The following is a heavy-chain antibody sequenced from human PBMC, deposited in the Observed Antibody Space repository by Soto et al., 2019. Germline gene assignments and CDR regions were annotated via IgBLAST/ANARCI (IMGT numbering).Heavy chain of an antibody. CDR1: GYTFTNYY. CDR2: INPGNGNT. V-gene: IGHV1-3*01. J-gene: IGHJ6*02. CDR3: ARVGQWGGMDV. D-gene: IGHD1-26*01. Sequence: ASVKVSCKASGYTFTNYYMHRVRQAPGQGLEWMGLINPGNGNTKYSQKLQGRVTITRDTSASTAYMELSRLRFEDTAVYYCARVGQWGGMDVWGQGTTVT.